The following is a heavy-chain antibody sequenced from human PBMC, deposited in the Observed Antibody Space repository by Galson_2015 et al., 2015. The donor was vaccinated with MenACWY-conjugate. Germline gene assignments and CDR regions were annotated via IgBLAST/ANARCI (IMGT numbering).Heavy chain of an antibody. CDR1: GFIFSTYA. Sequence: SLRLSCAASGFIFSTYAMSWVRQAPGKGLEWVSAISGSGGSTYYADSVKGRFTISRDKSKNTLHLQMKSLRAEDTAVYYCAKLVEQQLVYYYYGMDVWGQGTTVTVSS. D-gene: IGHD6-13*01. J-gene: IGHJ6*02. CDR2: ISGSGGST. V-gene: IGHV3-23*01. CDR3: AKLVEQQLVYYYYGMDV.